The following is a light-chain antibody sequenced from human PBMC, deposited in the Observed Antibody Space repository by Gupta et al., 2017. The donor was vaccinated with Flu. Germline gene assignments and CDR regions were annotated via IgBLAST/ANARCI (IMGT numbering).Light chain of an antibody. J-gene: IGLJ1*01. CDR3: SSYTSSTTLA. CDR2: DVS. CDR1: NSDVGGYNY. V-gene: IGLV2-14*01. Sequence: QSALTQPASVSGSPGQSITISCTGTNSDVGGYNYVSWYQQHPGKAPKLMIYDVSNRPSGVSNRFSGSKSGNTASLTISGLQADDEADYYCSSYTSSTTLAFGAGTKVTVL.